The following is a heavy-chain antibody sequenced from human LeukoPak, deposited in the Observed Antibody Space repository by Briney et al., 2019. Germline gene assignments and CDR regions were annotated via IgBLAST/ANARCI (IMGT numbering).Heavy chain of an antibody. J-gene: IGHJ4*02. V-gene: IGHV3-7*01. CDR3: ARDKITGASTNDY. Sequence: GSLRLSCAAPGFSFSNYWMSWVRQAPGMGLEWVAFIKQDGSERYYVDAETGRVTVTRDSAKNSLYLQMHRLRVEDTAVYYCARDKITGASTNDYWGQGTLVTVSS. CDR1: GFSFSNYW. D-gene: IGHD1-14*01. CDR2: IKQDGSER.